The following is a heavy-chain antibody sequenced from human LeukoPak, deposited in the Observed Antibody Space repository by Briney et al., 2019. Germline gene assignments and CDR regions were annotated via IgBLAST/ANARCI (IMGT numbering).Heavy chain of an antibody. V-gene: IGHV3-21*01. CDR3: ARDKTEQWLVLEAFDI. Sequence: GGSLRLSCAASGFTFSSYSMNWVRQTPGKGLEWVSSISATSSYIYYADSARGRFTISRDNAKNSLYLQMNSLRAEDTAVYYCARDKTEQWLVLEAFDIWGQGTVVRLF. J-gene: IGHJ3*02. CDR2: ISATSSYI. CDR1: GFTFSSYS. D-gene: IGHD6-19*01.